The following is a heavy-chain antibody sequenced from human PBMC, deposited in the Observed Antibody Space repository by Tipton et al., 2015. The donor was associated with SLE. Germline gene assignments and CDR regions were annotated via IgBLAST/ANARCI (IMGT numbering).Heavy chain of an antibody. CDR2: IRYDGSNK. D-gene: IGHD1-26*01. J-gene: IGHJ4*02. CDR3: ARGVGATDY. CDR1: GFTFSSYG. Sequence: GSLRLSCAASGFTFSSYGMHWVRQAPGKGLEWVAFIRYDGSNKYYADSVKGRFTISRDNAKNSLYPQMNSLRAEDTAVYYCARGVGATDYWGQGTLVTVSS. V-gene: IGHV3-30*02.